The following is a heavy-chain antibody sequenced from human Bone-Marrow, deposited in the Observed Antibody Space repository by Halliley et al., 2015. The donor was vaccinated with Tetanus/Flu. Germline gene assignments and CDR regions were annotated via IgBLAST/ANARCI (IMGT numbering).Heavy chain of an antibody. Sequence: TLSLTCTVSGGSISSAGYYWSWIRQHPGKGLEWIGYIYRGGPTHYNPSLKSLATISADTSKNQFSLRLSSVTAADTAVYYCARSGGGDCGPTTCHFFYGMDVWGQGTTVTVSS. J-gene: IGHJ6*02. CDR2: IYRGGPT. V-gene: IGHV4-31*01. D-gene: IGHD2-2*01. CDR1: GGSISSAGYY. CDR3: ARSGGGDCGPTTCHFFYGMDV.